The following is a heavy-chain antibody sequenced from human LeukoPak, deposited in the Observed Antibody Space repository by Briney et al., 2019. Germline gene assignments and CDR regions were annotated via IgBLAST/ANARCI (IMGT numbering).Heavy chain of an antibody. CDR2: IYYSGST. CDR1: GGSISSYY. D-gene: IGHD4-17*01. V-gene: IGHV4-59*06. Sequence: SETLSLTCTVSGGSISSYYWSWIRQPPGKGLEWIGYIYYSGSTSYNPSLKSRLTMSVDTSKNQFSLNLSSVTAADTAVYYCARTTVNFDYWGQGTLVTVSS. J-gene: IGHJ4*02. CDR3: ARTTVNFDY.